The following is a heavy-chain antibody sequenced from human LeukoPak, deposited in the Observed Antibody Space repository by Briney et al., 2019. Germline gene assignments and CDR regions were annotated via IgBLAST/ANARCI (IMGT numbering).Heavy chain of an antibody. V-gene: IGHV3-23*01. J-gene: IGHJ4*02. Sequence: PGGSLTLSCAASGFTFSSYAMSWVRQAPGEGLEWVSVINDSGGSTYYADSVKGRFTISRDNSKNNTLCLQMSSLRAEDTAVYYCAKGGRYDFWIGDPSFDYSGQGTQVTVSS. CDR3: AKGGRYDFWIGDPSFDY. CDR2: INDSGGST. CDR1: GFTFSSYA. D-gene: IGHD3-3*01.